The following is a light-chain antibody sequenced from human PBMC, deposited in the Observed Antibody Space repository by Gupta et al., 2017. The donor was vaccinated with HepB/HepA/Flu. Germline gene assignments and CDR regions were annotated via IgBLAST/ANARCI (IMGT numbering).Light chain of an antibody. CDR2: TAS. CDR1: QDINSY. J-gene: IGKJ5*01. CDR3: QQFNSDPIT. V-gene: IGKV1-9*01. Sequence: DIKLTQSPSFLSASVGDRVTITCRASQDINSYLIWYQQKPGKAPNLLIYTASTLQGGVPSRFSGSGSGTEFTLTISSLQPEDFATYYCQQFNSDPITFGQGTRLDIK.